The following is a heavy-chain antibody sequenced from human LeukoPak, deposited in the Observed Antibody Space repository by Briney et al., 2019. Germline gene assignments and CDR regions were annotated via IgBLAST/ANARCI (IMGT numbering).Heavy chain of an antibody. CDR2: ISGSGGST. CDR1: GFTFSSYA. J-gene: IGHJ4*02. V-gene: IGHV3-23*01. D-gene: IGHD6-19*01. Sequence: GGSLRLSCAASGFTFSSYAMSWVRQAPGKGLGWVSAISGSGGSTYYADSVKGRFTISRDNSKNTLYLQMNSLRAEDTAVYYCAKVYIAVAGTDLIDYWGQGTLVTVSS. CDR3: AKVYIAVAGTDLIDY.